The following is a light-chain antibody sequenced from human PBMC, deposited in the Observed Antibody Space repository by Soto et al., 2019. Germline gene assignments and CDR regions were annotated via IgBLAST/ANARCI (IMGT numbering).Light chain of an antibody. CDR1: QSLSSN. Sequence: EIVMTQSPATLSVSPGERATLSCRASQSLSSNLAWYQQKPGQVPRLLLYGASTRAAGIPARFSGSGSGTEFTVTISSLQSEDFAVYYCQQYNKWPRTFGQGTKVEIK. CDR2: GAS. CDR3: QQYNKWPRT. J-gene: IGKJ1*01. V-gene: IGKV3-15*01.